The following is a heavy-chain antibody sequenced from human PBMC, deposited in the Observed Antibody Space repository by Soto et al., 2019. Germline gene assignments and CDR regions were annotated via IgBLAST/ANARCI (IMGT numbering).Heavy chain of an antibody. CDR2: SNIGNGNT. J-gene: IGHJ5*02. D-gene: IGHD2-21*02. Sequence: QVQLVQSGAEVKKPGASVRVSCRTSGYTFTSYAIHWVRQAPGQGLEWMAWSNIGNGNTKYSQKFQGRVTVSRDTSASTAYMELSSLRSEDTAVYYCAREPLCCGVCYYRWLDPWGQGTLVTVSS. V-gene: IGHV1-3*04. CDR3: AREPLCCGVCYYRWLDP. CDR1: GYTFTSYA.